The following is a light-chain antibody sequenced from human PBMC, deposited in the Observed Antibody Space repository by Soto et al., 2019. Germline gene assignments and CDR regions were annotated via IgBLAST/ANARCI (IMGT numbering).Light chain of an antibody. CDR1: QSISSAS. V-gene: IGKV3-20*01. CDR3: HQYGSSPWT. Sequence: EIVLTQSPGTLSLSPGESATLSCRASQSISSASLAWYQQKPGQAPRLLIYGASTRATGIPDRFSGSGSRADFTLTISSLEPADFAVYHCHQYGSSPWTFGQGTKVEIK. J-gene: IGKJ1*01. CDR2: GAS.